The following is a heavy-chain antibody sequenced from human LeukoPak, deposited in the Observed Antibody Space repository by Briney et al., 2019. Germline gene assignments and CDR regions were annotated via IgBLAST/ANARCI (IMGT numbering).Heavy chain of an antibody. D-gene: IGHD3-10*01. V-gene: IGHV1-46*01. CDR1: GYIFTSYY. CDR2: INPSGGST. CDR3: ARVASGSYYMF. Sequence: GASVKVSCKASGYIFTSYYIHWVRQAPGQGLEWMGIINPSGGSTSYAQKFLGRVTLTRDTSTRTVFMELSSLRSDDTAVYYCARVASGSYYMFWGQRTMVTVSS. J-gene: IGHJ3*01.